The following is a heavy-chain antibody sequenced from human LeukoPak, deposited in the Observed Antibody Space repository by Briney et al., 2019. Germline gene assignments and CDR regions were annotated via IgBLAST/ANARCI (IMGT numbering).Heavy chain of an antibody. Sequence: PGGSLRLSCAASGFTFSSYAMSWVRQAPGKGLEWVSAISGSGGSTYYADSVKGRFTISRDNSKNTLYLQMNSLRAEDTAVYYCAKDVPRAGGAAAGTYDYWGQGTLVTVSS. CDR3: AKDVPRAGGAAAGTYDY. J-gene: IGHJ4*02. CDR2: ISGSGGST. D-gene: IGHD6-13*01. V-gene: IGHV3-23*01. CDR1: GFTFSSYA.